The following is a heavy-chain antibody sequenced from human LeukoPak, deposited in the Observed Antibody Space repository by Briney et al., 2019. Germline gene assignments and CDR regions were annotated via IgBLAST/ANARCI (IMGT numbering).Heavy chain of an antibody. CDR2: ISGSGGST. CDR3: AKDRDSSGYYNY. CDR1: VFTFSSYS. Sequence: GGSLRLSCAASVFTFSSYSMSWVRQAPGKGLEWVSAISGSGGSTYYADSVKGRFTISRDNSKNTLYLQMNSLRAEDTAVYYCAKDRDSSGYYNYWGQGTLVTVSS. V-gene: IGHV3-23*01. D-gene: IGHD3-22*01. J-gene: IGHJ4*02.